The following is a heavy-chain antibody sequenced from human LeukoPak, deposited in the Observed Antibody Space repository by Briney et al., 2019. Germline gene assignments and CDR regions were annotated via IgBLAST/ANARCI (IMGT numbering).Heavy chain of an antibody. CDR1: GYTFTTHW. CDR2: IYPGDADI. Sequence: GESLKISCKGSGYTFTTHWLGWVRQMPGKGLEWMGIIYPGDADIKYSPSSQGQVTISADKSVTTAYLQWSSLKASDTAMYYCARSDYGGNTFDYWGQGTLVTVSS. V-gene: IGHV5-51*01. J-gene: IGHJ4*02. D-gene: IGHD4-23*01. CDR3: ARSDYGGNTFDY.